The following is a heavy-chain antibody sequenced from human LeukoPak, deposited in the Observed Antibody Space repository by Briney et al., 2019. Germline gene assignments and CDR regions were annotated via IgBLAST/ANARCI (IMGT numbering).Heavy chain of an antibody. J-gene: IGHJ4*02. CDR3: AKDLRTQWELLYY. V-gene: IGHV3-30*18. Sequence: GRSLRLSCAASGFTFSSYGMHWVRQAPGKGLEWVAVISYDGSNKYYADSVKGRFTISRDNSKNTLYLQMNSLRAEDTAVYYCAKDLRTQWELLYYWGQGTLVTVSS. CDR1: GFTFSSYG. CDR2: ISYDGSNK. D-gene: IGHD1-26*01.